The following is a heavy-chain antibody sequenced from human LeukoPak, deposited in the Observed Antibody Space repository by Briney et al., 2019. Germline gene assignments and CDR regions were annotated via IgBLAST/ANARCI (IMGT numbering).Heavy chain of an antibody. CDR2: ISDRNGNT. CDR3: AKDQGDMIAFGGVIAAPGFDF. V-gene: IGHV3-23*01. Sequence: GGSLRLSCEVSGFTFSNYAMNWVRQAPGKGLEGVSTISDRNGNTFYADSVKGRFTISRDNSKNTLYLQMNSLRAEDTAVYFCAKDQGDMIAFGGVIAAPGFDFWGQGTLVTVSS. CDR1: GFTFSNYA. D-gene: IGHD3-16*02. J-gene: IGHJ4*02.